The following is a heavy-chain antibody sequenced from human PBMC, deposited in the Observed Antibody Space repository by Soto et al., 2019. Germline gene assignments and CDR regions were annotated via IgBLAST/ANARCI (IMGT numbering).Heavy chain of an antibody. V-gene: IGHV1-24*01. J-gene: IGHJ6*02. D-gene: IGHD2-2*01. CDR2: FDPEDGKA. CDR3: ARSDIVVVPADINYYYGMDV. CDR1: GYTLTELS. Sequence: ASVKVSFKVSGYTLTELSMHWVRQAPGKGLEWMGGFDPEDGKANYAQKFQGRVTITADESTSTAYMELSSLRSEDTAVYYCARSDIVVVPADINYYYGMDVWGQGTTVTVSS.